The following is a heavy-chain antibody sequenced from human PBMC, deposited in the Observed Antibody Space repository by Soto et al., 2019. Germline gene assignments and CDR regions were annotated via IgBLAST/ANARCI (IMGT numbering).Heavy chain of an antibody. J-gene: IGHJ3*02. V-gene: IGHV3-74*01. CDR3: ARGATVTTRNALDI. CDR1: GFTFSSYW. Sequence: GGSRRLSCAASGFTFSSYWMHWVRQAPGKGLVWVSRIYSEGSSTSNADSVKGRFTISRDNAKNMLYLQMNSLRVEDTAVYYCARGATVTTRNALDIWGQGTMVTVSS. D-gene: IGHD4-17*01. CDR2: IYSEGSST.